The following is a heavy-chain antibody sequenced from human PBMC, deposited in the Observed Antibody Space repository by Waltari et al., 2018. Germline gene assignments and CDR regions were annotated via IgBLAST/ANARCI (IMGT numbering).Heavy chain of an antibody. D-gene: IGHD6-13*01. CDR3: ARGAAAGKGANWFDP. Sequence: VPLVQSGAEVKKPGSSVKRSFKASGSTFTSYHINWVRQATGQGVEWMGWMNPNRGNTGDAQKFQDRVNMTTNTSISTAYMEMSSLRSEDTAVYYCARGAAAGKGANWFDPWGQGTLVIVSS. CDR1: GSTFTSYH. CDR2: MNPNRGNT. J-gene: IGHJ5*02. V-gene: IGHV1-8*01.